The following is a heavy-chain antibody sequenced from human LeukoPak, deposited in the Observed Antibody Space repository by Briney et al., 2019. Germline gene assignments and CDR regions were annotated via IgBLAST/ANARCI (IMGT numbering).Heavy chain of an antibody. V-gene: IGHV1-2*02. CDR2: INPKSGGT. CDR1: GYIFIGYY. J-gene: IGHJ4*02. Sequence: ASVKVSCKASGYIFIGYYMNWVRQAPGQGLEWMGWINPKSGGTKYSQGFQGRVTMTRDTSISTVYMELSGLTTDDTATYFCARRHLRMRSYDYWGQGNLVIVSS. D-gene: IGHD3-10*01. CDR3: ARRHLRMRSYDY.